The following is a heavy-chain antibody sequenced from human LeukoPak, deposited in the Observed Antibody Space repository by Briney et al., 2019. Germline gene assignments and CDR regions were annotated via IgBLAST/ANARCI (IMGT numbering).Heavy chain of an antibody. Sequence: GGSLRLSCAASGFTFSSYWMHWSRQAPGKGLEWVASINSDGSEGYYADVVKGRFTISRDNAKNSLYLQINSLRAEDTAVYYCARSSYSSSSSVWGQGTMVTVSS. V-gene: IGHV3-7*03. J-gene: IGHJ3*01. CDR3: ARSSYSSSSSV. CDR1: GFTFSSYW. D-gene: IGHD6-6*01. CDR2: INSDGSEG.